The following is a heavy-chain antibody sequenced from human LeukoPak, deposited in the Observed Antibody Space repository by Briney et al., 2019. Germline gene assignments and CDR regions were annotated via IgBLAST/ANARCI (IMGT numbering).Heavy chain of an antibody. V-gene: IGHV4-59*01. CDR3: AKYSGSYPGYFDY. CDR2: IYYSGST. D-gene: IGHD1-26*01. J-gene: IGHJ4*02. Sequence: SETLSLTCSVSGGSISSYYWSWIRQPPGKGLEWIGYIYYSGSTNYNPSLKSRVTISVDTSKNQFSLKLSSVTAADTAVYYCAKYSGSYPGYFDYWGQGTLVTVSS. CDR1: GGSISSYY.